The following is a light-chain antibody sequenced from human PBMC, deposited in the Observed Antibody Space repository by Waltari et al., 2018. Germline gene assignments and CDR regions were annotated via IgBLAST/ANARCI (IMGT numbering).Light chain of an antibody. J-gene: IGKJ4*01. Sequence: EIVMTQFPATLSVSPGERATLSCRASQRVRSNLAWYQQKPGQAPRLLSYAPSTRATGIPASFSGSGAGTEFTLTISSLQSEDFAVYYCQQYNNWPLTFGGGTKVEIK. V-gene: IGKV3-15*01. CDR2: APS. CDR1: QRVRSN. CDR3: QQYNNWPLT.